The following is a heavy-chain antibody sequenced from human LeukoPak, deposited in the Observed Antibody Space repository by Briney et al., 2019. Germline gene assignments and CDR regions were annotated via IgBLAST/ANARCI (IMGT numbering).Heavy chain of an antibody. CDR2: IYTSGST. Sequence: SETLFLTCTVSGGSISSYYWSWIRQPPGKGLEWIGRIYTSGSTNYNPSLKSRVTMSVDTSKNQFSLKLSSVTAAGTAVYYCAREDYYGTNFDYWGQGTLVTVSS. V-gene: IGHV4-4*07. CDR1: GGSISSYY. D-gene: IGHD3-10*01. J-gene: IGHJ4*02. CDR3: AREDYYGTNFDY.